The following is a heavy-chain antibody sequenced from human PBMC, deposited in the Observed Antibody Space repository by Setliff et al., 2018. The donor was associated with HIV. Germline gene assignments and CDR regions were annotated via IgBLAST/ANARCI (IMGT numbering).Heavy chain of an antibody. V-gene: IGHV4-34*01. CDR1: GGSITSHY. CDR3: VRGPHTSSWYGGYAFDI. J-gene: IGHJ3*02. CDR2: LNHSGNI. D-gene: IGHD6-13*01. Sequence: PSETLSLTCTVSGGSITSHYWNWIRQPPGKGLEWIGELNHSGNINQNPSLKSRVIISVDTSKNQLSLKLSSVTAADTAVYYCVRGPHTSSWYGGYAFDIWGQGTMVTVSS.